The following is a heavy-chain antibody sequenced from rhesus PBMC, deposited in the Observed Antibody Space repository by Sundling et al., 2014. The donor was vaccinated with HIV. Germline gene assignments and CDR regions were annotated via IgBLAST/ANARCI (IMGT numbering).Heavy chain of an antibody. CDR2: IRNTGDGGTA. CDR3: ARCLKYCTGSGCYVFFDS. D-gene: IGHD2-21*01. V-gene: IGHV3-116*02. Sequence: EVRLVESGGDLVQPGGSLRLSCAASGFTFSDYHMSWVRQAPGKGPEWVGFIRNTGDGGTAEYAASVKGRFTISRDDSKSIASLQMNSLKTEDTAVYYCARCLKYCTGSGCYVFFDSWGQGVLVTVSS. J-gene: IGHJ4*01. CDR1: GFTFSDYH.